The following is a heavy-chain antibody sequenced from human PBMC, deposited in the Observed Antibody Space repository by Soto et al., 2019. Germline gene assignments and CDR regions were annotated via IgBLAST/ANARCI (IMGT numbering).Heavy chain of an antibody. Sequence: SETLSLTCTVSGGSISSSSYYWGWIRQPPGKGLEWIGSIYYSGSTYYNPSLKSRVTISVDTSKNQFSLKLSSVTAADTAVYYCARRRLNWGSREDPYYYYYMDVWGKGTTVTVSS. CDR1: GGSISSSSYY. D-gene: IGHD7-27*01. CDR3: ARRRLNWGSREDPYYYYYMDV. J-gene: IGHJ6*03. V-gene: IGHV4-39*01. CDR2: IYYSGST.